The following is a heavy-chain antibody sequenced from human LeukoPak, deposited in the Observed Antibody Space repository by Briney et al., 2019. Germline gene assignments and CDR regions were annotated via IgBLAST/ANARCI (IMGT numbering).Heavy chain of an antibody. Sequence: PGASLRLSCAASGFIFSNYAMSWVRQAPGKGLEWVSAIGGRDGGTYYADSVKGRFTVSRDDPKNTLYLQMNTLRAEDTAVYYCAKWGDYDILTGYYDSDYWGQRTLVTVSS. D-gene: IGHD3-9*01. V-gene: IGHV3-23*01. CDR3: AKWGDYDILTGYYDSDY. J-gene: IGHJ4*02. CDR1: GFIFSNYA. CDR2: IGGRDGGT.